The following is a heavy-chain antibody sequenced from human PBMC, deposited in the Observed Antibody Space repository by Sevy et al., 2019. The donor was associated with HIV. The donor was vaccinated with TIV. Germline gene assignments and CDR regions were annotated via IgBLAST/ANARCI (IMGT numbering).Heavy chain of an antibody. CDR2: IWYDGSSK. CDR1: GFTFSSYG. J-gene: IGHJ4*02. Sequence: GGSLRLSCAASGFTFSSYGMHWVRQAPGKGLEWVALIWYDGSSKYYADSVKGRFTLSRDNSKNTLYLQMNSLRAEDTVVYYCARGANYYDSSGSKPNVDYWGQGTLVTVSS. CDR3: ARGANYYDSSGSKPNVDY. D-gene: IGHD3-22*01. V-gene: IGHV3-33*01.